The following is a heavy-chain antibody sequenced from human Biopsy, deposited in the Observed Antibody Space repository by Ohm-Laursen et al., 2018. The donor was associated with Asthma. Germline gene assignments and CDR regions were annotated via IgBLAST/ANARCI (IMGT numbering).Heavy chain of an antibody. CDR1: GGSISNYY. CDR3: VRHQYSSSWSTFDY. V-gene: IGHV4-59*08. J-gene: IGHJ4*02. CDR2: IYYSGSP. Sequence: SDTLSLTCTVSGGSISNYYWSWIRQPPGKGLEWIGYIYYSGSPYYHPSLKSRATISVDTSKNQLSLKMSSVTAADTAVYFCVRHQYSSSWSTFDYWGQGTLVTVSS. D-gene: IGHD3-22*01.